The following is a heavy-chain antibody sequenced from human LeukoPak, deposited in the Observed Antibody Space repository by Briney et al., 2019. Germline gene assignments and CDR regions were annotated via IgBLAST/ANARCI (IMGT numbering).Heavy chain of an antibody. CDR3: AGGIAAADM. D-gene: IGHD6-13*01. J-gene: IGHJ4*02. CDR1: GFTFSSYA. CDR2: ISYDGSNK. Sequence: PGRSLRLSCAASGFTFSSYAMHWVRQAPGKGLEWVAVISYDGSNKYYADSVKGRFTISRDNSKNTLYLQMNSLRAEDTAVYYCAGGIAAADMWGQGTLVTVSS. V-gene: IGHV3-30*04.